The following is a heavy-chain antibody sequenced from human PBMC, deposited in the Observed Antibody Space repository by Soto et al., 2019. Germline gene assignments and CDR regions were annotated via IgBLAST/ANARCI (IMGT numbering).Heavy chain of an antibody. CDR3: AVVTAIIDY. CDR1: GGSFIGYY. CDR2: INHSGST. V-gene: IGHV4-34*01. Sequence: SETLCLTCAVYGGSFIGYYWSWIRQPPGKGLEWIGEINHSGSTNYNPSLKSRVTISVDTSKNQFSLKLSSVTAADTAVYYCAVVTAIIDYWGQGTLVSVSS. J-gene: IGHJ4*02. D-gene: IGHD2-21*02.